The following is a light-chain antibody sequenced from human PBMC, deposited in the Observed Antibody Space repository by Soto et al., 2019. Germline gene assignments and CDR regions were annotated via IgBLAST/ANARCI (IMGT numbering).Light chain of an antibody. CDR2: DAS. V-gene: IGKV1-5*01. J-gene: IGKJ1*01. CDR1: QTIFRW. Sequence: DIQMTQSPSTLSASVGDRVTITCRASQTIFRWLAWYQQRPGKAPNLLISDASDLQSGVPSRFSGSGSGAEFTLTIGRLQPDDFAAYYCQQYRSYPWTFGQGTKVEF. CDR3: QQYRSYPWT.